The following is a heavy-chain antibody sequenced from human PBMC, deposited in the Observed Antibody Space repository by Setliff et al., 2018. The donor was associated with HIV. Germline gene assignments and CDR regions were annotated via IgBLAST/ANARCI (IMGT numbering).Heavy chain of an antibody. D-gene: IGHD3-10*01. V-gene: IGHV4-4*07. CDR3: ARDRSNYGSGSSAYNWFDP. J-gene: IGHJ5*02. CDR2: IFPSGTT. Sequence: LSLTCTVSGDSLRNYYWSWLRQPAGKGLEWIGRIFPSGTTDYNPSLKSRVTMSIDTSKDQFSLNLKSVTAADTAAYFCARDRSNYGSGSSAYNWFDPWGQGNQVTASS. CDR1: GDSLRNYY.